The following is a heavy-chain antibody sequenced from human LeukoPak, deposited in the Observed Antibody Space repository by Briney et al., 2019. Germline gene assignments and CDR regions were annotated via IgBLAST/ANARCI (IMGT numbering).Heavy chain of an antibody. V-gene: IGHV3-21*01. CDR1: GFTFSSYS. CDR3: AGSIVVVPAAPFDP. D-gene: IGHD2-2*01. Sequence: PGGSLRLSCAASGFTFSSYSMNWVRQAPGKGLEWVSSISSSSSYIYYADSVKGRFTISRDNAKNSLYLQMNSLRAEDTAVYYCAGSIVVVPAAPFDPWGQGTLVTVSS. J-gene: IGHJ5*02. CDR2: ISSSSSYI.